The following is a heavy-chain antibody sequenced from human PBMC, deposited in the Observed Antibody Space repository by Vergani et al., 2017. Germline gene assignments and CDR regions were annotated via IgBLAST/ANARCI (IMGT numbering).Heavy chain of an antibody. V-gene: IGHV4-61*02. CDR2: IYTSWST. J-gene: IGHJ4*02. CDR3: ARGRGAGKYYFDY. CDR1: GGSISSGSYY. D-gene: IGHD1-26*01. Sequence: QVQLQESGPGLVKPSQTLSLTCTVSGGSISSGSYYWSWIRQPAGKGLEWIGRIYTSWSTNYNPSLKSRVTISVDTSKNQFSLKLSSVTAADTAVYYCARGRGAGKYYFDYWGQGTLVTVSS.